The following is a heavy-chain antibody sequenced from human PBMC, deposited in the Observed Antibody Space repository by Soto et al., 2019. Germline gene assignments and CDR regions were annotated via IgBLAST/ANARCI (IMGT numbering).Heavy chain of an antibody. V-gene: IGHV6-1*01. CDR2: TYYRSKWYN. CDR1: GDIVSSNSAA. D-gene: IGHD6-19*01. CDR3: ATMGVDSGSGWFFAI. Sequence: PSQALSLSCAISGDIVSSNSAAWNWIRQSPSRGLEWLGRTYYRSKWYNDYAVSVKSRITINPDTSKNQFSLQLNSVTPEDTAVYYCATMGVDSGSGWFFAIWGQGTILTVSS. J-gene: IGHJ3*02.